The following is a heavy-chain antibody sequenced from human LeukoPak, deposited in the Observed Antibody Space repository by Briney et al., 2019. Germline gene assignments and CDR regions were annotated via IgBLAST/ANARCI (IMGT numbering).Heavy chain of an antibody. V-gene: IGHV4-4*07. Sequence: SETLSLTCTVSGGSISSYYWSWIRQPAGKGLEWIGRIYTSGSTNYNPSLKSRVTMSVDTSKNQFSLKLSSVTAADTAVYYCAATDYYDSSGCFDYWGQGTLVTVSS. CDR2: IYTSGST. J-gene: IGHJ4*02. CDR1: GGSISSYY. D-gene: IGHD3-22*01. CDR3: AATDYYDSSGCFDY.